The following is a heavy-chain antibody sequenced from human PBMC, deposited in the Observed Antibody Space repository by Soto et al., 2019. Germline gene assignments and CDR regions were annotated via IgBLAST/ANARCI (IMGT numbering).Heavy chain of an antibody. CDR1: GFTVSTKY. J-gene: IGHJ4*02. CDR3: ARDPWAADY. D-gene: IGHD3-16*01. Sequence: EVQLVESGGGLVQPGGSMRLSCAASGFTVSTKYMSWVRQAPGKGLEWVSVIYSGGSTFYADSVRSRFTISRDNSKNTVKLQMNSLRAEDTAVYYCARDPWAADYWGQGTLVTVSS. CDR2: IYSGGST. V-gene: IGHV3-66*01.